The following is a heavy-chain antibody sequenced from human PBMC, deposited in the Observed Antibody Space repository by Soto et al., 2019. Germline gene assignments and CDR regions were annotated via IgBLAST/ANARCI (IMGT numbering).Heavy chain of an antibody. V-gene: IGHV3-30*03. D-gene: IGHD4-17*01. CDR1: GFTFSSYG. CDR3: AAERLDYGDYWSFDL. J-gene: IGHJ2*01. CDR2: ISNDGSKK. Sequence: QVQLVESGGGVVQPGRSLRLSCAASGFTFSSYGMHWVRQAPGKGLEWVALISNDGSKKYYADSVKGRFTISRDNSKNRLYLQMNSLRVGDTAVYYCAAERLDYGDYWSFDLWGRGTLVTVSS.